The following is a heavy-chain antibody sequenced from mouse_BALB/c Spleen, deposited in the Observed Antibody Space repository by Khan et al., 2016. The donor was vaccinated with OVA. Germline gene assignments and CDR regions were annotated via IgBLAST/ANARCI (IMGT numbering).Heavy chain of an antibody. CDR3: ARRCDNYDFDY. J-gene: IGHJ2*01. V-gene: IGHV1-54*01. Sequence: QVQLKQSGAELVRPGTSVKVSCKASGYAFSNYLIEWVKQRPGQSLEWIGVINPGSGGTNYNENFKGKATVTADKSSSTSYMQLSSLTFDDSAVYFSARRCDNYDFDYWGQGTTLTVSS. CDR1: GYAFSNYL. D-gene: IGHD1-3*01. CDR2: INPGSGGT.